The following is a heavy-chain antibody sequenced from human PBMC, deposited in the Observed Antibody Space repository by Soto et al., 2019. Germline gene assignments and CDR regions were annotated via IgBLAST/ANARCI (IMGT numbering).Heavy chain of an antibody. Sequence: SETLSLTCAVYGGSFSGYYWSWIRQPPGKGLEWIGEINHSGSTNYNPSLKSRVTISVDTSKNQFSLKLSSVTAADTAVYYCARGSADILTGYKFDYWGQGTLVTVSS. CDR2: INHSGST. CDR1: GGSFSGYY. CDR3: ARGSADILTGYKFDY. V-gene: IGHV4-34*01. D-gene: IGHD3-9*01. J-gene: IGHJ4*02.